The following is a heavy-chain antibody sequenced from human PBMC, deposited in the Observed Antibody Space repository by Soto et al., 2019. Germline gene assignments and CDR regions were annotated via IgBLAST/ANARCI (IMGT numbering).Heavy chain of an antibody. D-gene: IGHD2-2*01. CDR3: AKDKGGRYCSRTSCLYSFDY. CDR1: GFTFSTYA. CDR2: ISDSGST. J-gene: IGHJ4*02. Sequence: EVQLLESGGGLVQPGGSLRLSCTASGFTFSTYAMSWVRLAPGKGLEWVSTISDSGSTYSAASVKGRFTISRDNSKNTLYLEMNSLRAEDTAVYYCAKDKGGRYCSRTSCLYSFDYWGQGTLVTVSS. V-gene: IGHV3-23*01.